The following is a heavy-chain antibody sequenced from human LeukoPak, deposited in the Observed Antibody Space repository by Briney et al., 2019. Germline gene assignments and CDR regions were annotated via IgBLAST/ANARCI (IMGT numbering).Heavy chain of an antibody. CDR3: ATDESSGHLHFDY. J-gene: IGHJ4*02. CDR2: IWHDGSEK. CDR1: GFTFSSNG. V-gene: IGHV3-33*01. D-gene: IGHD3-22*01. Sequence: PGGSLRLSCAASGFTFSSNGMQWVRQAPGKGLEWVAVIWHDGSEKYYADSVKGRFTISRDNSKNTLYLQMNSLRAEDTALYYCATDESSGHLHFDYWGQGILVTVSS.